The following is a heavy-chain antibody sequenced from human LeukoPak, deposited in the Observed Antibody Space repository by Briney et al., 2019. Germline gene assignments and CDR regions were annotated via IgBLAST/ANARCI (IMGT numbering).Heavy chain of an antibody. J-gene: IGHJ1*01. V-gene: IGHV4-39*01. CDR2: IYYSESA. CDR1: GGSIISHYY. D-gene: IGHD2-8*01. Sequence: SETLSLTCTVSGGSIISHYYWGWIRQAPGKGLEWIGSIYYSESASYNPSLESRVTISVDTSENQFSLKLRSMTAADTAVYYCARLLREYANGPAEYFQHWGQGTLVTVSS. CDR3: ARLLREYANGPAEYFQH.